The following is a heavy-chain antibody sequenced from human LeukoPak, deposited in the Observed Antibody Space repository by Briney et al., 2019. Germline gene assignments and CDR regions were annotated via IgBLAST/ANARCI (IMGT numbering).Heavy chain of an antibody. CDR2: ISGSGGST. J-gene: IGHJ4*02. Sequence: GGSLRLSCAASGFTFSSYAMSWVRQAPGKGLEWVSAISGSGGSTYYADSVKGRFTISRDNARNSLYLQMNSLRAEDTAVYFCARDSYYDSSGYKLDYWGQGTLVTVSS. CDR1: GFTFSSYA. D-gene: IGHD3-22*01. V-gene: IGHV3-23*01. CDR3: ARDSYYDSSGYKLDY.